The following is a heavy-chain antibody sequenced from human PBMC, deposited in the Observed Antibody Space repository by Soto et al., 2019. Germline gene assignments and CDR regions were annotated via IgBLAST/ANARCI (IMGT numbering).Heavy chain of an antibody. Sequence: EVQLVESGGGLVRPGGALRLSCAASGFTFSYYWMHWVRQAPGKGLVWVSRIHSDGSSTTYADFVKGRFIISRDNARNTVELQMNSVRVEDTAVYYCAGGDRGAFDLWGQGTVVTVSS. V-gene: IGHV3-74*01. J-gene: IGHJ3*01. CDR1: GFTFSYYW. D-gene: IGHD1-26*01. CDR3: AGGDRGAFDL. CDR2: IHSDGSST.